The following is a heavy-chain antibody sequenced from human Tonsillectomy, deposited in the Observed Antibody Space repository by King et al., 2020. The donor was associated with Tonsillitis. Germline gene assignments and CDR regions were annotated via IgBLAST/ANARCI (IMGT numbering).Heavy chain of an antibody. D-gene: IGHD3-9*01. CDR1: GFSFNSYA. CDR3: AKIGRLRYFDWLYYFDY. Sequence: VQLVESGGGLVQPGGSLRLSVAASGFSFNSYAMTWVRQAPGKGLDWVSVISGSGDSTYYADSVRGRFTISRDNSKNTLYLQMNSLRAEDTAVYYCAKIGRLRYFDWLYYFDYWGQGTLVTVSS. V-gene: IGHV3-23*04. CDR2: ISGSGDST. J-gene: IGHJ4*02.